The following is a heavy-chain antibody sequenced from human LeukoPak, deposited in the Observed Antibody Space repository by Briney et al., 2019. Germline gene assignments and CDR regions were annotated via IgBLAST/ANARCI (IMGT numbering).Heavy chain of an antibody. CDR2: ISSSSSYI. CDR3: ARPRDRFGRDAFDI. Sequence: GGSLRLSCAASGFTFSSYSMNWVRQAPGKGLEWVSSISSSSSYIYYADSVKGRFTISRDNAKNSLYLQMNSLRAEDTAVYYCARPRDRFGRDAFDIWGQGTMVTASS. D-gene: IGHD3-10*01. V-gene: IGHV3-21*01. J-gene: IGHJ3*02. CDR1: GFTFSSYS.